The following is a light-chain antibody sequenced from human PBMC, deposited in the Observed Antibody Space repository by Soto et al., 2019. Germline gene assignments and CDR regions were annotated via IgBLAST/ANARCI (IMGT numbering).Light chain of an antibody. J-gene: IGKJ4*01. CDR1: QSLLHSNGYNY. Sequence: DIVMTQSPLSLPVTPGEPASISCRSSQSLLHSNGYNYLDWYLQKPGQSPQLLIYLGSNRASGVPDRFSGSGSGTDFTLKISRVEAEDVGVYYCMKALKTHPTFGGGTKVAIK. CDR2: LGS. V-gene: IGKV2-28*01. CDR3: MKALKTHPT.